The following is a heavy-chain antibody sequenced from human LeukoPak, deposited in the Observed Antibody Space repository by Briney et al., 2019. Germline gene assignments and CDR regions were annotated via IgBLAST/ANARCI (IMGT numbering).Heavy chain of an antibody. CDR2: ISSSGSTI. J-gene: IGHJ4*02. CDR3: ARVIRTVTTYYFDY. CDR1: GFPFSSHG. V-gene: IGHV3-48*04. Sequence: GGSLRLSCAGSGFPFSSHGMTWVRQAPGKGLEWVSYISSSGSTIYYADSVKGRFTISRDNAKNSLYLQMNSLRAEDTAVYYCARVIRTVTTYYFDYWGQGTLVTVSS. D-gene: IGHD4-17*01.